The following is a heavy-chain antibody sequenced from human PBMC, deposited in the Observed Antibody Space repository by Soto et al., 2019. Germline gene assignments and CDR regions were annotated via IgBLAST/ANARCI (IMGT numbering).Heavy chain of an antibody. V-gene: IGHV1-69*13. CDR1: GGTFSSYA. J-gene: IGHJ4*02. CDR2: IIPIFGTA. D-gene: IGHD3-22*01. Sequence: GASVKVSCKASGGTFSSYAISWVRQAPGQGLEWMGGIIPIFGTANYAQKFQGRVTITADESTSTAYMELSSLRSEDTAVYYCARNNYNYYYDSSGPRDYWGQGTLVTVSS. CDR3: ARNNYNYYYDSSGPRDY.